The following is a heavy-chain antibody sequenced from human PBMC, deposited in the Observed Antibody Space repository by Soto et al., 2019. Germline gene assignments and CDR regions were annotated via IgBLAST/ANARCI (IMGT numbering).Heavy chain of an antibody. Sequence: EVQLLESGGGLVQPGGSLRLSCAASGFTFSSYAMSWVRQAPGKGLEWVSAISGSGGSTYYGDSVKGRFTISRDNSKNTLYLQMNSLRAEDTAVYYCAKDSPGSSGYYLLRYYYGMDVWGQGTTVTVSS. CDR3: AKDSPGSSGYYLLRYYYGMDV. D-gene: IGHD3-22*01. V-gene: IGHV3-23*01. CDR1: GFTFSSYA. CDR2: ISGSGGST. J-gene: IGHJ6*02.